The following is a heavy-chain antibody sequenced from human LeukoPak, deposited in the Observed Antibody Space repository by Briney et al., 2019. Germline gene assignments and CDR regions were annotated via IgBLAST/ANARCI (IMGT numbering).Heavy chain of an antibody. D-gene: IGHD3-10*01. J-gene: IGHJ5*02. CDR2: IWYDGNYQ. Sequence: PWRSLRRYCAASGFTFSSYGMHWVRQAPGKGLEWVAVIWYDGNYQYYADSVKGRFTIYRANSKSTQYLEMNSLRVEDTAVYYCAGDVVRGLNWFDPWGQGVLVSVSS. CDR3: AGDVVRGLNWFDP. CDR1: GFTFSSYG. V-gene: IGHV3-33*01.